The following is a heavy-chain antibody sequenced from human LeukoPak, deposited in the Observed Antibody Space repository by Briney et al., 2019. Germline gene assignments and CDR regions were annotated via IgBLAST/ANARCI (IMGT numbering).Heavy chain of an antibody. J-gene: IGHJ3*02. CDR1: GYTFTSYY. CDR3: AGIASSGWLDAFDI. Sequence: ASVKVSCKASGYTFTSYYMHWVRQAPGQGLEWMGWINPNSGGTNYAQKFQGRVTMTRDTSISTAYMELSRLRSDDTAVYYCAGIASSGWLDAFDIWGQGTMVTVSS. V-gene: IGHV1-2*02. CDR2: INPNSGGT. D-gene: IGHD6-19*01.